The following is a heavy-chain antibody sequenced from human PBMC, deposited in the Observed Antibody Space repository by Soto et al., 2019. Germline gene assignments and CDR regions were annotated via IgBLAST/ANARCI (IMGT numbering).Heavy chain of an antibody. Sequence: ASVKVSFQGSWYNFTNYAMHWGRQAPGQRLEWMGWINAGNGNRKYSQKFQGRVTITRDTSASTAYMELSSLRSEDTAVYYCARDSPPSDYWGQGTLVTVSS. J-gene: IGHJ4*02. V-gene: IGHV1-3*01. CDR2: INAGNGNR. CDR3: ARDSPPSDY. CDR1: WYNFTNYA.